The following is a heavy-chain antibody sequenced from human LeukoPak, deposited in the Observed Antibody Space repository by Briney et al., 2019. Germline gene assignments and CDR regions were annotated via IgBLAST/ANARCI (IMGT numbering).Heavy chain of an antibody. V-gene: IGHV3-7*05. J-gene: IGHJ4*02. Sequence: HSGGSLRLSCAASGFTFSYYWMSWVRQAPGKGLEWVASILPDGSERYYVGSVKGRFTISRDNAKNSLHLQMNSLRAEDTAVYYCARDSDGRSDYWGQGTLVTVSS. D-gene: IGHD3/OR15-3a*01. CDR2: ILPDGSER. CDR3: ARDSDGRSDY. CDR1: GFTFSYYW.